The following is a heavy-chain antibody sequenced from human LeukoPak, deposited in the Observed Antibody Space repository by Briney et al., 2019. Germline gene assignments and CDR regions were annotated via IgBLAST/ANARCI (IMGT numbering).Heavy chain of an antibody. CDR1: GFTVSSNY. D-gene: IGHD6-19*01. V-gene: IGHV3-53*01. J-gene: IGHJ4*02. Sequence: PGGSLRLSCAASGFTVSSNYMSWVRQAPGKGLEWVSVIYSGGSTYYADSVKGRFAISRDNSKNTLYLQMNGLRVEDTAVYYCARRIEDSTGFWGQGTLVTVSS. CDR3: ARRIEDSTGF. CDR2: IYSGGST.